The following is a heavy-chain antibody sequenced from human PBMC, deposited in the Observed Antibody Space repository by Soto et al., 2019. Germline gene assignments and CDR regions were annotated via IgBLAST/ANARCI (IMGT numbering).Heavy chain of an antibody. Sequence: GGSLRLSCAASAFTLSTYAMRGVRQAPVKGLEWVSAISGSGGSTYYADSVKGRFTISRDNSKNTLYLQMNSLRAEDTAVYYCARRGSGSYSDYWGTGTLGTVFS. CDR1: AFTLSTYA. V-gene: IGHV3-23*01. CDR2: ISGSGGST. J-gene: IGHJ4*02. D-gene: IGHD1-26*01. CDR3: ARRGSGSYSDY.